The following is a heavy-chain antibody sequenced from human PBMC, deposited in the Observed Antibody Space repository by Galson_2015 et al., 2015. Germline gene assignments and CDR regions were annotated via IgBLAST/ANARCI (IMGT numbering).Heavy chain of an antibody. D-gene: IGHD2-2*01. CDR2: INPNSGGT. CDR1: GYTFTGYY. V-gene: IGHV1-2*05. CDR3: ARAKGKYCSSTSCYDYYGMDV. J-gene: IGHJ6*02. Sequence: SVKVSCKASGYTFTGYYMHWVRQAPGQGLEWMGRINPNSGGTNYAQKFQGRVTMTRDTSISTAYMELSRLRSDDTVVYYCARAKGKYCSSTSCYDYYGMDVWGQGTTVTVSS.